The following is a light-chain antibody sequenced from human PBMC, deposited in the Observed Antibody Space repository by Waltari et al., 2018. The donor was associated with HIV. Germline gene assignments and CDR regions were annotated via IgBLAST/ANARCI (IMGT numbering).Light chain of an antibody. CDR1: TSNIGIKT. J-gene: IGLJ3*02. CDR3: ASWDASLNGWV. CDR2: GNY. V-gene: IGLV1-44*01. Sequence: QSVVTQPPSVSGTPGQTVTISCSGSTSNIGIKTVNWYQHLPGTAPKRLIYGNYQRPSGCPDRVSASKSGTSASLAISGLQSEDEADYYCASWDASLNGWVFGGGTKLTVL.